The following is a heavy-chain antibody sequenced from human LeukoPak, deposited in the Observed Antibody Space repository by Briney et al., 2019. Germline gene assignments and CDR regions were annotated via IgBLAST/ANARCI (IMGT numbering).Heavy chain of an antibody. CDR1: GFTFSDYY. J-gene: IGHJ3*02. V-gene: IGHV3-53*01. Sequence: GGSLRLSCAASGFTFSDYYMSWIRQAPGKGLEWVSVIYSGGSTYYADSVKGRFTISRDNSKNTLYLQMNSLRAEDTAVYHCARERWTVGAFDIWGQGTMVTVSS. D-gene: IGHD3/OR15-3a*01. CDR3: ARERWTVGAFDI. CDR2: IYSGGST.